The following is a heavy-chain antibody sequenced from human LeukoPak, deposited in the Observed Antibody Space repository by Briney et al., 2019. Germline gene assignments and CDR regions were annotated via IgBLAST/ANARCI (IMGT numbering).Heavy chain of an antibody. Sequence: ASVKVSCKASGYTFTSYDINWVRQATGQGLEWMGWINPNSGGTNYAQKFQGRVTMTRDTSISTAYMELSRLRSDDTAVYYCARDLYSRRMNYYGSGSYFAYWGQGTLVTVSS. D-gene: IGHD3-10*01. J-gene: IGHJ4*02. CDR1: GYTFTSYD. V-gene: IGHV1-2*02. CDR2: INPNSGGT. CDR3: ARDLYSRRMNYYGSGSYFAY.